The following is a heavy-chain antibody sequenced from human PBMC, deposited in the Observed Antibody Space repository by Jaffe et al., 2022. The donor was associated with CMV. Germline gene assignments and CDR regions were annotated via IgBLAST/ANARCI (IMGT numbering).Heavy chain of an antibody. V-gene: IGHV1-2*02. Sequence: QVQLVQSGAEVKKPGATVKVACKASRYTFIGFYLIWVRQVRGQGLEWMGWMNPHSGDTKYAQKFQGRVTLTRDTSSSTAYMEVSGLRSDDTAVYYCAAGNEYGDNFWVHWGQGTLVTVSS. D-gene: IGHD4-17*01. CDR3: AAGNEYGDNFWVH. J-gene: IGHJ4*02. CDR1: RYTFIGFY. CDR2: MNPHSGDT.